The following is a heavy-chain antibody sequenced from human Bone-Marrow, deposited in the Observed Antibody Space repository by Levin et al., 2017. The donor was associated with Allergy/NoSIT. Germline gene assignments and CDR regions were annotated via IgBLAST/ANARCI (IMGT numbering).Heavy chain of an antibody. Sequence: PGGSLRLSCAASGFTFSSYAMSWVRQAPGKGLEWVSGINFGGDKTYYGDSVKGRFTISRDNSKSTLHLQMNSLRAEDAALYYCARETKLGPSEFDYWGQGALVTVSS. V-gene: IGHV3-23*01. J-gene: IGHJ4*02. CDR1: GFTFSSYA. CDR2: INFGGDKT. CDR3: ARETKLGPSEFDY. D-gene: IGHD1-7*01.